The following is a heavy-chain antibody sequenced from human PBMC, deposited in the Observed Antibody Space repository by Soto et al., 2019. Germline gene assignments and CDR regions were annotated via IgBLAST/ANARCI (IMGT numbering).Heavy chain of an antibody. CDR2: FRESGGTT. V-gene: IGHV3-23*01. CDR3: SKESHWGIVSPTHAY. D-gene: IGHD3-16*01. CDR1: GFTFSSSA. J-gene: IGHJ4*02. Sequence: VHLSESGGGLVQPGGSLRLSCAASGFTFSSSAMSWVRQAPGKGLEWVATFRESGGTTHYADSVKGRFTISRDASKNMLNLQMNSLRAEDTAIYYCSKESHWGIVSPTHAYWGQGTRVTVSS.